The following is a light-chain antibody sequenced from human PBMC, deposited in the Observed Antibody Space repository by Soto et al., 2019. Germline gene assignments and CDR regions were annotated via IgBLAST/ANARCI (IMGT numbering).Light chain of an antibody. CDR2: GAS. Sequence: EIVMTQSPATLSVSPGERFTLSCRASQSINNNLAWYQQKPGQAPRLLIYGASSRATGIPDRFSGSGSGTDFTLTISSLQPEDVAAYYCQKYNSAPLTFGGGTKVDIK. CDR3: QKYNSAPLT. CDR1: QSINNN. J-gene: IGKJ4*01. V-gene: IGKV3D-15*01.